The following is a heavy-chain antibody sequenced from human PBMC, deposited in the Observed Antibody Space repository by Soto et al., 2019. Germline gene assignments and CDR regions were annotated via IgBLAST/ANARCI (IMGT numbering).Heavy chain of an antibody. D-gene: IGHD6-19*01. CDR3: ARDMYTSGWLRGAFDI. Sequence: PVGSLRLSCAASGFTFSSYTMNWVRQAPGKGLEWVSYMSSGSSIIYYADSVKGRFTISRDNANNSLYLQMNSLRDEDTAVYYCARDMYTSGWLRGAFDIWGQGTMVTVSS. CDR2: MSSGSSII. CDR1: GFTFSSYT. J-gene: IGHJ3*02. V-gene: IGHV3-48*02.